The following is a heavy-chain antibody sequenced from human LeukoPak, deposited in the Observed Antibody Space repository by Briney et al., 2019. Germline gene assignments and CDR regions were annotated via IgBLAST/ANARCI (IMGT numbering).Heavy chain of an antibody. D-gene: IGHD3-10*01. J-gene: IGHJ3*02. CDR2: ISSSSSYI. V-gene: IGHV3-21*01. CDR3: ARTPEIIRVFVI. CDR1: GFTFSSYS. Sequence: GGSLRLSCAASGFTFSSYSMNWVRQAPGKGLEWVSSISSSSSYIYYADSVKGRFTISRDNAKNYLYLQMNSLRAEDTAGYYCARTPEIIRVFVIGGKGKRAPVSP.